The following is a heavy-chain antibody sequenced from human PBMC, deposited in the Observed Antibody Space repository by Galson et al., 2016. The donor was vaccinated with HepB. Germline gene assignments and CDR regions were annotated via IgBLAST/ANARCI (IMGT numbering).Heavy chain of an antibody. V-gene: IGHV4-31*03. J-gene: IGHJ6*03. CDR3: SRVAGVDYYHYYMDV. D-gene: IGHD2-21*01. Sequence: TLSLTCSVSGGSISIGIYYWTWIRQHPGKGLEWIGYIYYSGSTYYNPSLKRRVTISSDTSKNQFSLELSTVTAADTAFYYRSRVAGVDYYHYYMDVWGKGTTVTVSS. CDR2: IYYSGST. CDR1: GGSISIGIYY.